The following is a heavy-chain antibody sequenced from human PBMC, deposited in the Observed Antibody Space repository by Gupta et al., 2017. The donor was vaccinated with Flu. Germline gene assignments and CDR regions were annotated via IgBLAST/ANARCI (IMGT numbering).Heavy chain of an antibody. V-gene: IGHV1-2*06. CDR3: ARERVFLWLGELSGDGLDV. J-gene: IGHJ3*01. Sequence: RQAPGQGLEWMGRINPNSGGTKYAQKFQGAVTLTRDTSISTVYMDLSSLTSDDSAVYYCARERVFLWLGELSGDGLDVWGQGTVVSVSS. D-gene: IGHD3-10*01. CDR2: INPNSGGT.